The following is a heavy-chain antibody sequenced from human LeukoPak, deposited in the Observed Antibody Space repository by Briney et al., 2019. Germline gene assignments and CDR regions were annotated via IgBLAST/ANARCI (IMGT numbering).Heavy chain of an antibody. CDR1: GFTFDDYA. J-gene: IGHJ4*02. D-gene: IGHD3-22*01. CDR3: ARDTDSSGYYYIDY. Sequence: GGSLRLSCAASGFTFDDYAMHWVRQAPGKGLEWVSGISWNSGSIGYADSVKGRFTISRDNAKNSLYLQMNSLRAEDTALYYCARDTDSSGYYYIDYWGQGTLVTVSS. CDR2: ISWNSGSI. V-gene: IGHV3-9*01.